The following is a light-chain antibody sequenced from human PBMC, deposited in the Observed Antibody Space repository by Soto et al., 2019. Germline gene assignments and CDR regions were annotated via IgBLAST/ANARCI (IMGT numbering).Light chain of an antibody. CDR3: QQYNSYSYT. CDR1: QSISSW. Sequence: DIQMTQSPSTLSASVGDRVTITCRASQSISSWLAWYQQKPGKAPKLLIYDASSLESGVPSRFSGSGSGTELPLTISSLQPDYFATYYRQQYNSYSYTFGQGTKLEIK. J-gene: IGKJ2*01. CDR2: DAS. V-gene: IGKV1-5*01.